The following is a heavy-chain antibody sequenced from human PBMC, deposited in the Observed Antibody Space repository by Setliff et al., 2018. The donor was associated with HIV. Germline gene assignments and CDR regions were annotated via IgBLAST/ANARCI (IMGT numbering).Heavy chain of an antibody. J-gene: IGHJ2*01. CDR2: ISGSGIGS. Sequence: GESLKISCAASGFSFRSYAMSWVRQAPGKGLEWVSAISGSGIGSYYPDSVRGRFTISRDNSKNTMYLQMNSLRAEDTAVYYCAKDPTHDSYGDYYWYFDLWGRGTLVTVSS. CDR3: AKDPTHDSYGDYYWYFDL. V-gene: IGHV3-23*01. CDR1: GFSFRSYA. D-gene: IGHD4-17*01.